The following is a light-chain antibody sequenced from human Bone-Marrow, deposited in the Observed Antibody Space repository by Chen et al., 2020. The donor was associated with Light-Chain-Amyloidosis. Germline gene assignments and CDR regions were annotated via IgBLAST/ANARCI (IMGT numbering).Light chain of an antibody. V-gene: IGLV3-25*03. J-gene: IGLJ2*01. CDR3: QSADSSGTYEVI. CDR2: RDT. Sequence: SYELTQTPSVSASPVQTARLTCSGDDLPTKYAYWYQQKPGPAPVLVIHRDTERPSGISERFSGSSSGTTATLTISGVQAEDEADYYCQSADSSGTYEVIFGGGTKLTVL. CDR1: DLPTKY.